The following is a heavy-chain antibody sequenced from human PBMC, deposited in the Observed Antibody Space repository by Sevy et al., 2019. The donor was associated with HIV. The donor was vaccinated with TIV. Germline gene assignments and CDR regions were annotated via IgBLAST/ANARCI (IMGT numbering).Heavy chain of an antibody. Sequence: GGSLRLSCAASGFTFSSYSMNWVRQAPGKGLEWVSSISISSSYIYYADSVKGRFTISRDNAKNSLYLQMNSLRAEDTAVYYCARDVGYGGSSLTHDYWGQGTLVTVSS. CDR2: ISISSSYI. J-gene: IGHJ4*02. V-gene: IGHV3-21*01. CDR3: ARDVGYGGSSLTHDY. CDR1: GFTFSSYS. D-gene: IGHD5-18*01.